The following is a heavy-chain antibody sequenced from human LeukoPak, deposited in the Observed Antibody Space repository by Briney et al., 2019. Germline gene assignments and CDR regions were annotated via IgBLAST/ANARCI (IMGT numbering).Heavy chain of an antibody. CDR2: IFPFYGIP. CDR3: ARRARRSGSYIYYFDY. Sequence: RASVKVSCKASGGTFTSYGISWVRQAPGQGLEWMGRIFPFYGIPNYAEQFQGRVTITADKSTTTAYMELGSLRSEDTAVYYCARRARRSGSYIYYFDYWGQGTLVTVSS. V-gene: IGHV1-69*04. CDR1: GGTFTSYG. D-gene: IGHD3-10*01. J-gene: IGHJ4*02.